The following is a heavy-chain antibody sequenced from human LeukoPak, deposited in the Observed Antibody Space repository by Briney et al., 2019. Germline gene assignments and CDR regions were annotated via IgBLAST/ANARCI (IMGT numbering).Heavy chain of an antibody. D-gene: IGHD5-12*01. J-gene: IGHJ4*02. CDR1: GFTFSSYW. Sequence: GGSLRLSCAASGFTFSSYWMTWVRHLPGKGLEWVAKIKQDGSEKYYVDSVKGRFTISRDNAKNSLYLQMNSLRAEDTAVYYCARVVVATIPNWGQGTLVTVSS. V-gene: IGHV3-7*01. CDR3: ARVVVATIPN. CDR2: IKQDGSEK.